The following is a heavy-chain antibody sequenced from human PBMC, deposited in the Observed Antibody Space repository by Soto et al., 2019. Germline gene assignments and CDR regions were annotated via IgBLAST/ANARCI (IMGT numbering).Heavy chain of an antibody. V-gene: IGHV5-10-1*01. CDR3: ARAPGIAVAGPPGYYYCYYGMDD. CDR1: GYSFTSYW. J-gene: IGHJ6*02. CDR2: IDTSDSYT. D-gene: IGHD6-19*01. Sequence: HGESLKISCKGSGYSFTSYWISWVRQMPGKGLEWMGRIDTSDSYTNYSPSFQGHVTISADKSISTAYLQWSSLKASDTAMYYCARAPGIAVAGPPGYYYCYYGMDDWGQGTTVTVSS.